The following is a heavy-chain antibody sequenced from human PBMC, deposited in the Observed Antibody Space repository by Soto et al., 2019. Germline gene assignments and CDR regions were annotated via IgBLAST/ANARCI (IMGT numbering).Heavy chain of an antibody. Sequence: EVQLVESGGGLVKPGGSLRLSCAASGFTFSSYSMNWVRQAPGKGLEWVSSISSSISYIYYADSVKGRFTISRDNAKNSLYLQMNSLRAEDTAVYYCARYPFYGSGSCDDYWGQGTLVTVSS. CDR2: ISSSISYI. CDR3: ARYPFYGSGSCDDY. D-gene: IGHD3-10*01. V-gene: IGHV3-21*01. CDR1: GFTFSSYS. J-gene: IGHJ4*02.